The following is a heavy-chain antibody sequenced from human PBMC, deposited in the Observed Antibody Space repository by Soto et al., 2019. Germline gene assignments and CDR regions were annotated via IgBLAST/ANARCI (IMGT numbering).Heavy chain of an antibody. CDR3: ARVSGSYYYGMDV. V-gene: IGHV4-4*02. CDR1: GGSISSSNW. J-gene: IGHJ6*02. Sequence: QVQLQESGPGLVKPSGTLSLTCAVSGGSISSSNWWSWVRQPPGKGLEWIGEIYHSGSTNYNPSLRSGVPXXXDXXKTQSSLKLRSVTAADTAVYYCARVSGSYYYGMDVWGQGTTVTVSS. D-gene: IGHD1-26*01. CDR2: IYHSGST.